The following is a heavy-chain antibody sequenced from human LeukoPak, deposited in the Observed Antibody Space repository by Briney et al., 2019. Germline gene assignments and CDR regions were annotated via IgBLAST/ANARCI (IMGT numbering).Heavy chain of an antibody. CDR2: IIPIFGTA. D-gene: IGHD6-13*01. CDR1: GGTFSSYA. CDR3: ARYRLVAAAPLDY. Sequence: SVKVSCKASGGTFSSYAISWVRQAPGQGLEWVGRIIPIFGTANYAQKFQGRVTITTDESTSTAYMELSSLRSEDTAVYYCARYRLVAAAPLDYWGQGTLVTVSS. V-gene: IGHV1-69*05. J-gene: IGHJ4*02.